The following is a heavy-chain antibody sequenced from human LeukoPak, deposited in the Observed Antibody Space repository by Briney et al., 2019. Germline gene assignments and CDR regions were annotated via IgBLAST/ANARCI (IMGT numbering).Heavy chain of an antibody. Sequence: PSETLSLTCTVSGGSISSYYWGWIRQPPGKGLEWIGSIYSSGSTYYNSSLKSRVTISIDTSKNQVSLKMSSATAADTAVYYCAKSGGYGLIDYWGQGTLVTVSS. J-gene: IGHJ4*01. D-gene: IGHD6-25*01. CDR3: AKSGGYGLIDY. V-gene: IGHV4-59*05. CDR2: IYSSGST. CDR1: GGSISSYY.